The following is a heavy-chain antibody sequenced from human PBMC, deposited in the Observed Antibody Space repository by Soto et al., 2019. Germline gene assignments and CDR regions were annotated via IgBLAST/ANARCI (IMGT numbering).Heavy chain of an antibody. CDR3: ARGRSGEREAFDS. D-gene: IGHD3-22*01. CDR1: GFTFSSYA. Sequence: QVQLVESGGGVVQPGRSLRLSCAASGFTFSSYAMHWVRQAPGNGLEWVKVISYDGSTKYYADSVKGRFTISRDNSKNTLFLQMNSLRADDTAVYYCARGRSGEREAFDSWGQGTLVTVSS. J-gene: IGHJ4*02. CDR2: ISYDGSTK. V-gene: IGHV3-30-3*01.